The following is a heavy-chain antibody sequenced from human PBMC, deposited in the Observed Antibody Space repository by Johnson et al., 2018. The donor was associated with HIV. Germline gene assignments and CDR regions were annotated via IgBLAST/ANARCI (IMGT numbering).Heavy chain of an antibody. CDR1: GFTFGSYV. CDR3: TREEGGTYYSVDAFDI. CDR2: FRYSDGST. J-gene: IGHJ3*02. Sequence: VQLVESGGGLAQPGGSVRLSCVASGFTFGSYVMSWARQVPGKGLEWVSSFRYSDGSTYYADSVKGRFIISRDSSKDTLYLQMNSLRAGDTAVYYCTREEGGTYYSVDAFDIWGQGTMGTVSS. D-gene: IGHD1-26*01. V-gene: IGHV3-23*04.